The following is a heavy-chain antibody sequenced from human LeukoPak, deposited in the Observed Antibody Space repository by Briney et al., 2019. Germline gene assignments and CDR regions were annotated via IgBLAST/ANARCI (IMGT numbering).Heavy chain of an antibody. V-gene: IGHV4-59*01. D-gene: IGHD2-2*01. Sequence: PSETLSLTCTVSGGSISSYYWSWIRQPPGKGLEWIGYIYYSGSTNYNPSLKSRVTISVDTSKNQFSLKLSSVTAADTAVYYCARSPVVQAPSGWFDPWGQGTLVTVSS. CDR3: ARSPVVQAPSGWFDP. CDR1: GGSISSYY. J-gene: IGHJ5*02. CDR2: IYYSGST.